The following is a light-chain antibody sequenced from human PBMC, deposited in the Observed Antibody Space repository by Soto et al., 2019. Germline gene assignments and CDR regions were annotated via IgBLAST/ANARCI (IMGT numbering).Light chain of an antibody. CDR2: EGT. V-gene: IGLV2-23*03. Sequence: QSALTQPASVSGSPGQSITISCTGNNSDIGSYNVVSWYEQHPGKAPKLIIYEGTKRPSGVSNRFSGSKSGNTASLTISGLQTEDEADYYCCSYAGNNVFVFGTGTKVTVL. J-gene: IGLJ1*01. CDR3: CSYAGNNVFV. CDR1: NSDIGSYNV.